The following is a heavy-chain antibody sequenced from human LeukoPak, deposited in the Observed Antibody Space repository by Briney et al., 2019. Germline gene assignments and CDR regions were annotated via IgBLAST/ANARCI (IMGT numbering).Heavy chain of an antibody. CDR1: GFTFSSYD. J-gene: IGHJ4*02. CDR3: ARETHTWNQLPLDY. Sequence: GGALRLSCAASGFTFSSYDMTWVRQAPGKGLEWVSSISNNYNTYYAESVKGRFTISRDNAKNSLYLQMNSLRAEDTAVYYCARETHTWNQLPLDYWGQGTLVTVSS. CDR2: ISNNYNT. V-gene: IGHV3-21*01. D-gene: IGHD1-20*01.